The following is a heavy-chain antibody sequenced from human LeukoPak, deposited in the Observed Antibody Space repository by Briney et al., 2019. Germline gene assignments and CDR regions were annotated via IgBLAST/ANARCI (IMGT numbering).Heavy chain of an antibody. Sequence: GESLKISCKGSGYSFTSYWIGWVRQMPGKGLEWMGISYPGDSDTRYSPSFQGQVTISADKSISTAYLQWSSLKASDTAMYYCARHQYYYDSSGYYLDYWGQGTLVTVSS. D-gene: IGHD3-22*01. CDR3: ARHQYYYDSSGYYLDY. V-gene: IGHV5-51*01. CDR1: GYSFTSYW. J-gene: IGHJ4*02. CDR2: SYPGDSDT.